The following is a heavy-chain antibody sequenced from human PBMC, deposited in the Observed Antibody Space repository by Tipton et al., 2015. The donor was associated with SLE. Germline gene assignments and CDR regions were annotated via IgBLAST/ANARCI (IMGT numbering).Heavy chain of an antibody. Sequence: TLSLTCTVSGDSISSSTYYWGWIRQPPGKGLEWIGSIYYSGSTYYNPSLKSRVTISVDTSKNQFSLKLSSVTAADTAVYYCARNPRGQWLPYYFDYWGQGTLVTVSS. CDR3: ARNPRGQWLPYYFDY. D-gene: IGHD6-19*01. CDR1: GDSISSSTYY. J-gene: IGHJ4*02. CDR2: IYYSGST. V-gene: IGHV4-39*07.